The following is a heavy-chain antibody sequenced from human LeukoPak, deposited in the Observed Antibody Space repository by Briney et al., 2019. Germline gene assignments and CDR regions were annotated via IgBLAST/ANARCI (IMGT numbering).Heavy chain of an antibody. CDR3: ARVLLWFGEFIFDY. CDR1: GFTFSSYA. J-gene: IGHJ4*02. D-gene: IGHD3-10*01. Sequence: GGSLRLSCAASGFTFSSYAMSWVRQAPGKGLEWVPVIYSGGSTYYADSVKGRFTISRDNSKNTLYLQMNSLRAEDTAVYYCARVLLWFGEFIFDYWGQGTLVTVSS. V-gene: IGHV3-53*01. CDR2: IYSGGST.